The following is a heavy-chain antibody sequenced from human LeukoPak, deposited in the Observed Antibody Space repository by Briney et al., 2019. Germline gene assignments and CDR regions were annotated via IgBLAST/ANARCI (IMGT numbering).Heavy chain of an antibody. J-gene: IGHJ4*02. V-gene: IGHV4-34*01. CDR1: GGSFSGYY. D-gene: IGHD2-2*01. CDR2: INHSGST. Sequence: SETLSLTCAVYGGSFSGYYWSWIRQPPGEGLEWIGEINHSGSTNYNPSLKSRVTISVDTSKNQFSLKLSSVTAADTAVYYCARGCESSTSCLLFEFDYWGQGTLVTVSS. CDR3: ARGCESSTSCLLFEFDY.